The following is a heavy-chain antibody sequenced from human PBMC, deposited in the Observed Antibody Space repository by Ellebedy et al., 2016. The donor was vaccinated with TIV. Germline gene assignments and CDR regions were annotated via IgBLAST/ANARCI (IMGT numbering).Heavy chain of an antibody. V-gene: IGHV3-74*01. CDR3: ARESVRYFDWDS. D-gene: IGHD3-9*01. CDR2: FTTDGSSS. J-gene: IGHJ4*02. Sequence: GESLKISCVASGFTLSGYYMHWVRQVPGTGLVWVARFTTDGSSSNYADSVEGRFTISRDNGKKTLYLEMSGLRVEYTAVYYCARESVRYFDWDSWGQGTLVTV. CDR1: GFTLSGYY.